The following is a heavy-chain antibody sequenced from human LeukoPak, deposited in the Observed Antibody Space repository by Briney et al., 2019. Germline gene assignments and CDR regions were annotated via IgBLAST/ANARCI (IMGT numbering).Heavy chain of an antibody. Sequence: SETLSLTCTVYGGSISSYYWSWIRQPPGKGLEWIGYIYYSGSTNYIPSLRSRLTISVDTSQNQFSLKLSPVTAADTDVYYCARRARENWYFDLWGRGTLVTVSS. J-gene: IGHJ2*01. CDR1: GGSISSYY. CDR2: IYYSGST. CDR3: ARRARENWYFDL. V-gene: IGHV4-59*08.